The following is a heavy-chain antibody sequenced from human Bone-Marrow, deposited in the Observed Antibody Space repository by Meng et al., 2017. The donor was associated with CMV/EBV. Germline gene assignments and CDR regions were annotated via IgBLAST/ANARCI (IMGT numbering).Heavy chain of an antibody. CDR1: GGSISSSNW. V-gene: IGHV4-4*02. J-gene: IGHJ5*02. D-gene: IGHD2-21*01. CDR3: ARHGAVIAILKPYNWFDP. CDR2: INHSGST. Sequence: SETLSLTCAVSGGSISSSNWWSWIRQPPGKGLEWIGEINHSGSTNYNPSLKSRVIISADTSMNQFSLKLSSVTAADTAVYYCARHGAVIAILKPYNWFDPWGQGTLVTVSS.